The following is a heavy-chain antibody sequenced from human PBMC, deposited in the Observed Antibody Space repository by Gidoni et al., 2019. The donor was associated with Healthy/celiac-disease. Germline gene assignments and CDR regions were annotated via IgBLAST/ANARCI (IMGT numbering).Heavy chain of an antibody. V-gene: IGHV5-10-1*03. CDR3: ARLPLITIFGDTGYYYYGMDV. J-gene: IGHJ6*02. CDR2: IDPSDSYT. Sequence: EVQLVQSGAEVKKPGESLRISCKGSGYSFTSYWISWVRQMPGQGLEWMGRIDPSDSYTNYSPSFQGHVTISADKSISTAYLQWSSLKASDTAMYYCARLPLITIFGDTGYYYYGMDVWGQGTTVTVSS. CDR1: GYSFTSYW. D-gene: IGHD3-3*01.